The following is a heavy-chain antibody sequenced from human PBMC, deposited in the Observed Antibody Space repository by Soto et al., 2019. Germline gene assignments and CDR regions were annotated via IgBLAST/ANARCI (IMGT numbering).Heavy chain of an antibody. CDR3: AREGYYGSGSSYVDP. V-gene: IGHV1-69*08. Sequence: QVQLVQSGAEVKKPGSSVKVSCKASGGTFSSYTISWVRQAPGQGLEWMGRIIPILGIANYAQKFQRRVTITADKSTSTAYMELSSLRSEDTAVYYCAREGYYGSGSSYVDPWGQGTLVTVSS. J-gene: IGHJ5*02. CDR1: GGTFSSYT. CDR2: IIPILGIA. D-gene: IGHD3-10*01.